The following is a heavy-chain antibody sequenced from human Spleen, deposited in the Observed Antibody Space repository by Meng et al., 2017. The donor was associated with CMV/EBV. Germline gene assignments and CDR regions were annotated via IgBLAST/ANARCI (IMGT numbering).Heavy chain of an antibody. CDR3: ASGYLRFLEWLPLDY. CDR2: VSDDESNK. Sequence: GESLKISCAASGFTFSSYAMHWVRQAPGKGLEWVAVVSDDESNKYYAHSVKSRFTISRDNSKNMLYMQMNNLRTEDTAVYYFASGYLRFLEWLPLDYWGQGTLVTVSS. CDR1: GFTFSSYA. J-gene: IGHJ4*02. D-gene: IGHD3-3*01. V-gene: IGHV3-30-3*01.